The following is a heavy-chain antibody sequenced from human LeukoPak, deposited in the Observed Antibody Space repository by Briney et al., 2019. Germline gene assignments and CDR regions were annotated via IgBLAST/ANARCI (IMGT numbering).Heavy chain of an antibody. Sequence: PSETLSLTCAVYGGSFSGYYWSWIRQPPGKGLEWIGEINHSGSTNYNPSLKSRVTISVDTSKNQFSLKLSSVTAADTAVYYCARGPLDFVWSGSGCYNWFYPWGHGTLGT. CDR2: INHSGST. CDR3: ARGPLDFVWSGSGCYNWFYP. V-gene: IGHV4-34*01. J-gene: IGHJ5*02. CDR1: GGSFSGYY. D-gene: IGHD2-2*02.